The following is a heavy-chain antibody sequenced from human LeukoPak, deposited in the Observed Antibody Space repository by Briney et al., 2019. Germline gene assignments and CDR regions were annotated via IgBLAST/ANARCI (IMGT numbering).Heavy chain of an antibody. V-gene: IGHV3-23*01. D-gene: IGHD1-7*01. J-gene: IGHJ4*02. Sequence: GGSLRLSCAASGFTFSSYAMSWVRQAPGKGLEWVSAISGSGGSTYYADCVKGRFTVSRDYAKNTLFLQMNNLRTEDTALYFCATARNFRFEYWGQGSLVIVSA. CDR3: ATARNFRFEY. CDR1: GFTFSSYA. CDR2: ISGSGGST.